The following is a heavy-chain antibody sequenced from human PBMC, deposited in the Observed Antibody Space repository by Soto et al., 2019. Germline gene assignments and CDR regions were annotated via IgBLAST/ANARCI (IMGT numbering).Heavy chain of an antibody. V-gene: IGHV3-53*01. CDR3: ARDFIETTYYYGMDV. CDR2: IYSGGST. D-gene: IGHD1-1*01. CDR1: GFTVSSNY. Sequence: GGSLRLSCAASGFTVSSNYMSWVRQAPGKGLEWVSVIYSGGSTYYADSVKGRFTISRDNSKNTLYLQMNSLRAEDTAVYYCARDFIETTYYYGMDVWGQGTTVTVSS. J-gene: IGHJ6*02.